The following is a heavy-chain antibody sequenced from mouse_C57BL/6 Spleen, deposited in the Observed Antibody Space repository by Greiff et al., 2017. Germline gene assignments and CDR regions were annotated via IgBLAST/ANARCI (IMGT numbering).Heavy chain of an antibody. V-gene: IGHV1-22*01. D-gene: IGHD2-5*01. CDR2: INPNNGGT. J-gene: IGHJ4*01. Sequence: EVQLQESGPELVKPGASVKMSCKASGYTFTDYNMHWVKQSHGKSLEWIGYINPNNGGTSYNQKFKGKATLTVNKSSSTAYMELRSLTSEDSAVYYCARGSNYLYAMDYWGQGTSVTVSS. CDR3: ARGSNYLYAMDY. CDR1: GYTFTDYN.